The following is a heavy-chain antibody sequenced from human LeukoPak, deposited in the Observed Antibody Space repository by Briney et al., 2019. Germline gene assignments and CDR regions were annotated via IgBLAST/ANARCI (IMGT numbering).Heavy chain of an antibody. CDR2: IWYDGSNE. V-gene: IGHV3-33*01. CDR3: ARDDRSNNNLDY. Sequence: GGSLRLSCAASEFTLSNYGMHWVRQAPGKGLEWVGIIWYDGSNEYYADSVKGRFTISRDNSKNTLYLHINSLRAEDTAVYYCARDDRSNNNLDYWGQGTLVTVSS. D-gene: IGHD1-1*01. J-gene: IGHJ4*02. CDR1: EFTLSNYG.